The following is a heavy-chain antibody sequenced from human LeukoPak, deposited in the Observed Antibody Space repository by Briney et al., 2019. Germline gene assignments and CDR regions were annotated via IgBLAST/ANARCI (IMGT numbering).Heavy chain of an antibody. V-gene: IGHV3-48*01. CDR3: ARRAGAYSHPYDY. CDR2: ISSSGSTI. J-gene: IGHJ4*02. Sequence: GGSLRLSCEASGFTFNTYSMNWARQAPGKGLEWVSYISSSGSTIYYADSVKGRFTISRDNSKNTLYLQMNSLRAEDTAVYYCARRAGAYSHPYDYWGQGTLVTVSS. D-gene: IGHD4/OR15-4a*01. CDR1: GFTFNTYS.